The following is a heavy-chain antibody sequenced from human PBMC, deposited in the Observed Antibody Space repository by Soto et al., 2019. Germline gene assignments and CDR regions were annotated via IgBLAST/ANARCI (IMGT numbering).Heavy chain of an antibody. V-gene: IGHV3-30-3*01. CDR2: ISSDGSNK. CDR3: ARDDEGGSDCDLGY. D-gene: IGHD1-26*01. Sequence: QVQLVESGGGVVQPGRSLRLSCEVSGFTFSSHAMPWVRQAPGKGLEWVTLISSDGSNKYYADSVKGRFTTSRDNSKNTMYLQMNSLRVEDTAVYYCARDDEGGSDCDLGYWGQGALVTVSS. CDR1: GFTFSSHA. J-gene: IGHJ4*02.